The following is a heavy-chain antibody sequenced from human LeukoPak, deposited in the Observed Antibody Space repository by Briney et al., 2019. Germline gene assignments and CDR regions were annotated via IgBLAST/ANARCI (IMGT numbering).Heavy chain of an antibody. J-gene: IGHJ3*02. Sequence: SQTLSLTCAVSGGSISSGGYFWSWIRQPPGKGLEWIGYIYHSGSTYYNPSLKSRVTISVDRSKNQFSLKLSSVTAADTAVYYCARGNTGAFDIWGQGTMVTVSS. CDR3: ARGNTGAFDI. CDR1: GGSISSGGYF. V-gene: IGHV4-30-2*01. D-gene: IGHD1-14*01. CDR2: IYHSGST.